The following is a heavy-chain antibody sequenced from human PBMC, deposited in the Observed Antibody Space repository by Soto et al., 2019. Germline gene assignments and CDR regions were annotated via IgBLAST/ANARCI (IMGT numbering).Heavy chain of an antibody. V-gene: IGHV3-30-3*01. J-gene: IGHJ4*02. CDR2: ISFDGSNK. Sequence: GGSLRLSCAGTGFTFSSHAMNWVRQAPGRGLEWVSVISFDGSNKYYAESVRGRYSISRDNSKNILYLDMHSLRPDDTAIYYCARAHGPYYDSSFYGLARNYFDYWGQGALVTVSS. CDR3: ARAHGPYYDSSFYGLARNYFDY. D-gene: IGHD3-22*01. CDR1: GFTFSSHA.